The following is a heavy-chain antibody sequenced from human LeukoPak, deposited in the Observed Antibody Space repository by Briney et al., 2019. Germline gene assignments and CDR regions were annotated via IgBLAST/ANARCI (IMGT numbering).Heavy chain of an antibody. D-gene: IGHD3-22*01. Sequence: QTGGSLRLSCAASGFTVSSNYMSWVRQAPGKGLEWVSVIYSGGSKYYADSVKGRFTISRDNTKNTLYLQMNSLRAEDTAVYYCARGALQSYYYDSSGYQYYFDYWGQGTLVTVSS. V-gene: IGHV3-66*01. CDR2: IYSGGSK. J-gene: IGHJ4*02. CDR3: ARGALQSYYYDSSGYQYYFDY. CDR1: GFTVSSNY.